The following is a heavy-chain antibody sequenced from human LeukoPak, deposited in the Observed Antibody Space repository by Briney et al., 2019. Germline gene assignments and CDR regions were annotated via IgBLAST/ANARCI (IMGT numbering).Heavy chain of an antibody. CDR3: ARNELISSNYYYYGMDV. V-gene: IGHV4-31*03. CDR1: GGSISSGGNY. CDR2: INYSGNA. J-gene: IGHJ6*02. Sequence: SETLSLTCTVSGGSISSGGNYWTWIRQNPGKGLEWIGYINYSGNAYYNLSLKSRVTISVDTSKNQFSLKLSSVTAADTAVYYCARNELISSNYYYYGMDVWGQGTTVTVSS.